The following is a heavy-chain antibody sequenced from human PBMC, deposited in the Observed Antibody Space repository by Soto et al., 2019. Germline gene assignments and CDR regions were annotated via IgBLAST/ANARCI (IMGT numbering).Heavy chain of an antibody. CDR2: ITSSSGSTM. Sequence: EVQLVESGGGLVQPGGSLRLSCAASGFTFSSNGMNWVRQAPGKGLEWISYITSSSGSTMYYADSVKGRFTISRNNAKNSVYLQMNSLRDEDTAVYYCARDVFVGPSYWGQGTLVTVSS. CDR1: GFTFSSNG. D-gene: IGHD2-21*01. CDR3: ARDVFVGPSY. V-gene: IGHV3-48*02. J-gene: IGHJ4*02.